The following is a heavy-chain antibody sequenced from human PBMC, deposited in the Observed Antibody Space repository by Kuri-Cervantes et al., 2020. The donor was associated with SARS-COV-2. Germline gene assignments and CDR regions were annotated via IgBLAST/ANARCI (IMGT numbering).Heavy chain of an antibody. CDR1: GFTFSSYA. D-gene: IGHD3-22*01. Sequence: GGSLRLSCAASGFTFSSYAMHRVRQAPGKGLEYVSAISSNGGSTYYANSVKGRFTISRDNSKNTLYLQMGSLRAEDMAVYYCAIPMIVVVIVGGSGKPNWFDPWGQGTLVTVSS. CDR2: ISSNGGST. V-gene: IGHV3-64*01. CDR3: AIPMIVVVIVGGSGKPNWFDP. J-gene: IGHJ5*02.